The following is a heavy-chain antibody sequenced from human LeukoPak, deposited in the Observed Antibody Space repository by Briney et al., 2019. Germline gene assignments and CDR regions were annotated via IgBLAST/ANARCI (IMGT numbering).Heavy chain of an antibody. J-gene: IGHJ6*04. CDR2: ISGSGGTT. V-gene: IGHV3-23*01. Sequence: GGSLRLSCAASGFTFSNYAMSWVRQAPGKGPEWVSAISGSGGTTFYADSVKGRFTISSDNSKNTLYVQMNSLRGEDTAVYYCAKMIVRTESQIRGSGSNPMDVWGKGTTVTVSS. D-gene: IGHD3-10*01. CDR3: AKMIVRTESQIRGSGSNPMDV. CDR1: GFTFSNYA.